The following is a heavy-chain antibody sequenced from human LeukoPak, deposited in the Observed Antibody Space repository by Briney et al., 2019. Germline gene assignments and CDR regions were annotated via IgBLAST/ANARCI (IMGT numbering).Heavy chain of an antibody. CDR1: GFTFSSYG. D-gene: IGHD3-22*01. V-gene: IGHV3-33*01. CDR2: IWYDGSNK. Sequence: GGSLRLSCAASGFTFSSYGMHWVRQAPGKGLEWVAVIWYDGSNKYYADSVKGRFPISRDNSKNTLYLQMNSLRAEDTTVYYCARGAAYYDSSGPSNIWGQGTVVTVSS. CDR3: ARGAAYYDSSGPSNI. J-gene: IGHJ3*02.